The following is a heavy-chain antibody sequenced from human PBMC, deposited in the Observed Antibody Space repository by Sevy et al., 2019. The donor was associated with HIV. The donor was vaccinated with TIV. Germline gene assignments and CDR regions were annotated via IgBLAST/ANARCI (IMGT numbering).Heavy chain of an antibody. Sequence: GGSLRLSCAASGFTFDDYAMHWVRQAPGKGLEWVSGISWNSGSIGYADSVKGRFTTSRDNAKNSLYLQMNSLRAEDTALYYCAKDVNVDIRWGMDVWGQGTTVTVSS. J-gene: IGHJ6*02. CDR3: AKDVNVDIRWGMDV. CDR2: ISWNSGSI. CDR1: GFTFDDYA. V-gene: IGHV3-9*01. D-gene: IGHD2-2*03.